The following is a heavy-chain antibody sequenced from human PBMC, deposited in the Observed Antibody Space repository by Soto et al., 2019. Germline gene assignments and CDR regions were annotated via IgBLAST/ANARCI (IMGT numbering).Heavy chain of an antibody. J-gene: IGHJ6*02. CDR3: ARLKRVRGVIQYYYDMGV. V-gene: IGHV4-39*01. CDR2: IYYIGST. CDR1: GGSISSSIYY. Sequence: SETLSLTCTVSGGSISSSIYYWGWIRHPPGNGMEWIGRIYYIGSTYYNPSLKSRVTISVDTSKNQFSLKLSSVTAADTAVYYCARLKRVRGVIQYYYDMGVWGQGTTV. D-gene: IGHD3-10*02.